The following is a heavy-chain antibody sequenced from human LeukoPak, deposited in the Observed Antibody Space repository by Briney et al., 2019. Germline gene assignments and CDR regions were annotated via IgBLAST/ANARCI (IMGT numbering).Heavy chain of an antibody. CDR1: GVSISSYY. Sequence: PSETLSLTCNVSGVSISSYYWSWIRQPAGKGLEWIGRIHTSGSTNYNPSLKSRVTISVDTSKNQFSLKLSSVTAADTAVYYCARVREEGYLREFDYWGQGTLVTVPS. D-gene: IGHD5-18*01. V-gene: IGHV4-4*07. J-gene: IGHJ4*02. CDR3: ARVREEGYLREFDY. CDR2: IHTSGST.